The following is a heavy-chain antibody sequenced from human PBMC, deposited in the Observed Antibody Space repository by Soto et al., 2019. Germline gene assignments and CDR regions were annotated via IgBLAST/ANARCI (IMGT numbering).Heavy chain of an antibody. CDR2: INYNGIYK. CDR1: GFIFSTSD. CDR3: ARKSNSDMSGYDYFDF. D-gene: IGHD3-22*01. J-gene: IGHJ4*02. Sequence: GGSLRLSCATSGFIFSTSDVTWVRQAPGKGLEYVSSINYNGIYKFYAEPAKGRFTISRDNAKNSLYLQMNSLTAEDTAVYYCARKSNSDMSGYDYFDFWGRGTLVTVSS. V-gene: IGHV3-21*06.